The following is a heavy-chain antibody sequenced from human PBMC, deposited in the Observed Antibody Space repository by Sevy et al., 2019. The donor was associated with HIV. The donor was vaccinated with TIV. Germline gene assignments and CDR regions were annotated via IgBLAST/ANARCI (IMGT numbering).Heavy chain of an antibody. CDR2: IIPIFGTA. J-gene: IGHJ4*02. D-gene: IGHD6-19*01. CDR3: AREASGWPQTVSYFDY. V-gene: IGHV1-69*13. Sequence: ASVKVSCKASGGTFSSYAISWVRQAPGQGLEWMGGIIPIFGTANYAQKFQGRVTIIADESTSTAYMELSSLRSEDTAVYYCAREASGWPQTVSYFDYWGQGTLVTVSS. CDR1: GGTFSSYA.